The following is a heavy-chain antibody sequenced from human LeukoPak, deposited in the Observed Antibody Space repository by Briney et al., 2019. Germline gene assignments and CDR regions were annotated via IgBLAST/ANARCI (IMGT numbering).Heavy chain of an antibody. Sequence: GGSLRLSCAASGFTFNSYAMTWVRQPPGKGLVWVTRVDQAGSGTAYADSETGRFTLCRDNAKNRVYQQMNSLRAEDTAVYYCPTDLGWGQATLVTVSS. J-gene: IGHJ4*02. V-gene: IGHV3-74*01. CDR3: PTDLG. CDR2: VDQAGSGT. D-gene: IGHD4-23*01. CDR1: GFTFNSYA.